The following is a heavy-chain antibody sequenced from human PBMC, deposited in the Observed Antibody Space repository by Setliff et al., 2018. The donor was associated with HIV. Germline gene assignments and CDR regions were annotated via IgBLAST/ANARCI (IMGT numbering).Heavy chain of an antibody. Sequence: ASVKVSCKASGYTFTGYYMHWVRQAPGQGLEWMGWINPNNGGTNYAQKFQGRVTITAGESTSTAYMELSSLRSEDTAVYYCARDIGYCSSTSCYHAFDIWGQGTMVTVSS. D-gene: IGHD2-2*01. J-gene: IGHJ3*02. CDR2: INPNNGGT. CDR3: ARDIGYCSSTSCYHAFDI. CDR1: GYTFTGYY. V-gene: IGHV1-2*02.